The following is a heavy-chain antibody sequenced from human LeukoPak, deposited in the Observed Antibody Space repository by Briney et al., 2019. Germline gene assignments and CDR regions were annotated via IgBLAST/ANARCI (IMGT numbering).Heavy chain of an antibody. J-gene: IGHJ4*02. Sequence: SGTLSLTCAVSGGSISSSNWWSWVRQPPGKGLEWIGEIYHSWSTNYNPSLKSRVTISVDKSKNQFSLKMSSVTAADTAVYYCARGRGWDQYYFDYWGQGTLVTVPS. CDR3: ARGRGWDQYYFDY. CDR1: GGSISSSNW. V-gene: IGHV4-4*02. CDR2: IYHSWST. D-gene: IGHD3-10*01.